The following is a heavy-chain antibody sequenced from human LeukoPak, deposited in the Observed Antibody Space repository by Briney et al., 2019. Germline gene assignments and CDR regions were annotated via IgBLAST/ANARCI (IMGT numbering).Heavy chain of an antibody. V-gene: IGHV4-4*02. CDR1: GGPISSSNW. D-gene: IGHD6-19*01. CDR3: ARDKVHIAVAGTYYYGMDV. Sequence: KSSETLSLTCAVSGGPISSSNWWSWVRQPRGKELEWIGEIYHSGSTNYNPSLKSRVTISVDKSKNQFSLMLSSVTAADTAVYYCARDKVHIAVAGTYYYGMDVWGKGTTVTVSS. J-gene: IGHJ6*04. CDR2: IYHSGST.